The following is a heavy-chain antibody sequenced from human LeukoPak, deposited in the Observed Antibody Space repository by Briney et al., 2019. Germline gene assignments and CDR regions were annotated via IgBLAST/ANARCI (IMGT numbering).Heavy chain of an antibody. J-gene: IGHJ4*02. CDR2: ISGSGGST. Sequence: PGGSLRLSCAASGFTFSSYAMSWVRQAPGKGLEWVSAISGSGGSTYYADSVKGRFTISRDNSKNTLYLQMNSLRAEDTAVYYCAKVPWLVLRLPAATRFDYWGQGTLVTVSS. D-gene: IGHD2-2*01. CDR3: AKVPWLVLRLPAATRFDY. V-gene: IGHV3-23*01. CDR1: GFTFSSYA.